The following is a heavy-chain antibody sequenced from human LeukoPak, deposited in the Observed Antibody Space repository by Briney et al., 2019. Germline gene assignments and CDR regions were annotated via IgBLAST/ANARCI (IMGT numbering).Heavy chain of an antibody. J-gene: IGHJ6*03. V-gene: IGHV3-73*01. D-gene: IGHD6-13*01. CDR3: TTPHSSSSTIAPYYYYYYMDV. Sequence: PGGSLRLSCAASGFTFSGSAMHWVRQASGKGLEWVGRIRSKANSYATAYAASVKGRFTISRYDSKNTAYLQMNSLKTEDTAVYYCTTPHSSSSTIAPYYYYYYMDVWGKGTTVTVSS. CDR1: GFTFSGSA. CDR2: IRSKANSYAT.